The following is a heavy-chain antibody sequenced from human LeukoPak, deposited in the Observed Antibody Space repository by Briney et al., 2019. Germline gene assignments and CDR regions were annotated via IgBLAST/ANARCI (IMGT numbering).Heavy chain of an antibody. V-gene: IGHV3-23*01. J-gene: IGHJ1*01. CDR3: AKDQFNTYYYDSGGYYYPRH. CDR2: ISGSGGST. D-gene: IGHD3-22*01. CDR1: GFTFSSYA. Sequence: GGSLRLSCAASGFTFSSYAMSWVRQAPGKGLGWVSAISGSGGSTYYADAVKVRYTISRDNSKNTLYLQMNSLRAEDTAVYYCAKDQFNTYYYDSGGYYYPRHGGQGTLVTVSS.